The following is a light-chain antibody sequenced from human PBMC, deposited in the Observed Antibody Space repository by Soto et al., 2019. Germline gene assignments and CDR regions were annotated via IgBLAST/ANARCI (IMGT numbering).Light chain of an antibody. J-gene: IGKJ3*01. CDR3: HQYGSSAPFT. Sequence: EIVLTQSPGTLSLSPGERATLSCRASQSVSSGYLAWCQQRPGQAPRLLISGASTRATGIPYRFSANGSGTDIILTISSLKHEDFEVYYCHQYGSSAPFTFGPGTKVDIK. V-gene: IGKV3-20*01. CDR2: GAS. CDR1: QSVSSGY.